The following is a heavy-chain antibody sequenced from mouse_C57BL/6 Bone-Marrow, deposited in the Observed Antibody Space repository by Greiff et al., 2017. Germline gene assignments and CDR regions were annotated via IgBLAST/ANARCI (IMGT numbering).Heavy chain of an antibody. V-gene: IGHV1-80*01. Sequence: VKLQESGAELVKPGASVKISCKASGYAFSSYWLNWVQQRPGKGLEWIGQIFPGASDTNYNGKFKGKATLTADKSSSTAYMQLSSLTSEDSAVYFCARGAYWGQGTLVTVSA. CDR3: ARGAY. CDR2: IFPGASDT. CDR1: GYAFSSYW. J-gene: IGHJ3*01.